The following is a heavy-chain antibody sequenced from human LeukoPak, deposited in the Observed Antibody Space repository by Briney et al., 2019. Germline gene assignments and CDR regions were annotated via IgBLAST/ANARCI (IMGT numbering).Heavy chain of an antibody. V-gene: IGHV3-23*01. CDR1: GFTVSSNS. CDR2: ISGSGGST. CDR3: AKLGRGRDGEQGYFDY. D-gene: IGHD5-24*01. Sequence: PGGSLRLSCTVSGFTVSSNSMSWVRQAPGKGLESVSAISGSGGSTYYADSVKGRFTISRDNSKNTLYLQMNSLRAEDTAVYYCAKLGRGRDGEQGYFDYWGQGTLVTVSS. J-gene: IGHJ4*02.